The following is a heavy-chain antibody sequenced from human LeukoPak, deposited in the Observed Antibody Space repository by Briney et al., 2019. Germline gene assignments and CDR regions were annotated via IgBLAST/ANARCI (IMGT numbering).Heavy chain of an antibody. CDR2: ISSSGSTI. CDR3: ARVSVVTAIRDYNWFDP. V-gene: IGHV3-11*01. CDR1: GFTFSDYY. D-gene: IGHD2-21*02. J-gene: IGHJ5*02. Sequence: GGSLRLSCAAPGFTFSDYYMSWIRQAPGKGLEWVSYISSSGSTIYYADSVKGRFTISRDNAKNSLYLQMNSLRAEDTAVYYCARVSVVTAIRDYNWFDPWGQGTLVTVSS.